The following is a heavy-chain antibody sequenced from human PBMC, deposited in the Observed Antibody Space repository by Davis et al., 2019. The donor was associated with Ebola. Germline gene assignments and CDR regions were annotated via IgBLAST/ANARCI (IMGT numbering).Heavy chain of an antibody. CDR2: IYSGGST. Sequence: GGSLRLSCAASGFTFDDYGMSWVRQAPGKGLEWVSVIYSGGSTYYADSVKGRFTISRDNSKNTLYLQMNSLRAEDTAVYYCARAPFYSGSYGSAFDYWGQGTLVTVSS. CDR3: ARAPFYSGSYGSAFDY. D-gene: IGHD1-26*01. J-gene: IGHJ4*02. CDR1: GFTFDDYG. V-gene: IGHV3-66*01.